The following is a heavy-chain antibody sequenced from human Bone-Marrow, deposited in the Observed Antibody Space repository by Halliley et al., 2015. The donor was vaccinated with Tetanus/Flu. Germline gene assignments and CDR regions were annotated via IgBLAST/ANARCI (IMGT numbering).Heavy chain of an antibody. V-gene: IGHV4-30-2*05. J-gene: IGHJ3*02. Sequence: EWIGYIYHSGNAYYNPSLKSRVIISVATSKNQFSLKVNSVTAADTAVYFCGGSQGSPDAFDIWGQGTKVTVSS. D-gene: IGHD3-10*01. CDR2: IYHSGNA. CDR3: GGSQGSPDAFDI.